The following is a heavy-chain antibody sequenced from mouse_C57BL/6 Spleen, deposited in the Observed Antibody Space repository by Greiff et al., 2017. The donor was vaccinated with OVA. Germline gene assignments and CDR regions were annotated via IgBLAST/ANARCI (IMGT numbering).Heavy chain of an antibody. Sequence: EVQLQQSGAELVRPGASVKLSCTASGYNFTDYYMHWVKQRPVQGLEWIGRIDPEDGDTDYAPQFKGKATMTADTSSNTAYLQLSSLTSEDTAVNYCTPTVVRAMDYWGQGTSVTVSS. V-gene: IGHV14-1*01. CDR1: GYNFTDYY. D-gene: IGHD1-1*01. CDR2: IDPEDGDT. J-gene: IGHJ4*01. CDR3: TPTVVRAMDY.